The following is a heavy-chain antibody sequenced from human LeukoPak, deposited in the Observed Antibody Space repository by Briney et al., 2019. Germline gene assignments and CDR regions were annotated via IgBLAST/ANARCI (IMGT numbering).Heavy chain of an antibody. CDR2: IYPGDSDT. J-gene: IGHJ4*02. Sequence: GESLQISCQGSGSIFTRYWIGWVRQLPGKGREGRGIIYPGDSDTRNSPSFQGQVTISADKSISTAYLQWSSLKASDTAMYYCARGLPAAETDYWGQGTLVTVSS. V-gene: IGHV5-51*01. D-gene: IGHD2-2*01. CDR1: GSIFTRYW. CDR3: ARGLPAAETDY.